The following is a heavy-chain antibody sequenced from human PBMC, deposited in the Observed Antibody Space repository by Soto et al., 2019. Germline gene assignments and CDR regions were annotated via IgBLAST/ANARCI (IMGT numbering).Heavy chain of an antibody. D-gene: IGHD6-19*01. CDR3: ARLQVAVPHS. Sequence: QLQLQESGPGLVMPSETLSLTCTVSGDSISGSPYFWGWIRQPPGKRLEWIGSVFYDGYTLYTPSLXRCVTISVDTPKNHFSLKLTSVAVADTATSFCARLQVAVPHSWGQGTLVTVSS. J-gene: IGHJ4*02. CDR1: GDSISGSPYF. V-gene: IGHV4-39*01. CDR2: VFYDGYT.